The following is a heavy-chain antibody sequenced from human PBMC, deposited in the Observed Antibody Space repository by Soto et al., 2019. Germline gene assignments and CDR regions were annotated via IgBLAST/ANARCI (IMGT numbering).Heavy chain of an antibody. V-gene: IGHV3-53*01. CDR1: GFTVSGMF. Sequence: GGSLRLSCAASGFTVSGMFMNWVRQAPGKGLEWVSVIYRAGPTYYADSVKGRFTISRDNSKNTLFLQLNNLRAEDTAVYYCARDADSSGLHYWGQGILVTVSS. CDR3: ARDADSSGLHY. J-gene: IGHJ4*02. D-gene: IGHD6-19*01. CDR2: IYRAGPT.